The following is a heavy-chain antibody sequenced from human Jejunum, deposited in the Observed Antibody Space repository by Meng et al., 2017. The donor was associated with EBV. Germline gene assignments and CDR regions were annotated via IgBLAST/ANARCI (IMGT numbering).Heavy chain of an antibody. J-gene: IGHJ4*02. Sequence: VQRVELGGGVIQPGRSLRLSCTAPGFTFSSSTMSWVRQAPGKGLEWVSAISGNGGSTYYADSVKGRFTISRDNSKNTLCLQMNSLRADDTAVYYCAKLTDSWGQGTLVTVSS. V-gene: IGHV3-23*04. CDR3: AKLTDS. CDR2: ISGNGGST. CDR1: GFTFSSST. D-gene: IGHD3-16*01.